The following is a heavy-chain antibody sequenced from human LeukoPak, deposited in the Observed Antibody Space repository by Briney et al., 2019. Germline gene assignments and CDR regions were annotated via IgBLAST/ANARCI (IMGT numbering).Heavy chain of an antibody. CDR2: IWYDGSNK. J-gene: IGHJ6*02. CDR3: ARYDFWSGYGGMDV. CDR1: GFTFSSYG. Sequence: GGSLRLSCAASGFTFSSYGMHWVRQAPGKGLEWVAVIWYDGSNKYYADSVKGRFTISRDNSKNTLYLQMNSLRAEDTAVYYCARYDFWSGYGGMDVWGQGTTVTVSS. V-gene: IGHV3-33*01. D-gene: IGHD3-3*01.